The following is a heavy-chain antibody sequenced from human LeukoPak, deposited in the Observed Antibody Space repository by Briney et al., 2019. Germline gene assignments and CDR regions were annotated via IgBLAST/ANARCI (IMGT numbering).Heavy chain of an antibody. CDR3: ARDMQWDGYYDSGGWTLEP. J-gene: IGHJ5*02. CDR1: GFTFNTYS. D-gene: IGHD3-22*01. V-gene: IGHV3-21*01. CDR2: ITSSSSYI. Sequence: GRSLRLSCAASGFTFNTYSMNWVRQAPGKGLEWVSSITSSSSYIYYADSVKGRFTISRDNAKNSLYLQMNSLRAEDTAVYYCARDMQWDGYYDSGGWTLEPWGQGTLVTVSS.